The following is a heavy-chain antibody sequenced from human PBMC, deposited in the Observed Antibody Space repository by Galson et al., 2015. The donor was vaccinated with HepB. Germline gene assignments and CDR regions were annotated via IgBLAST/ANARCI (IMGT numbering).Heavy chain of an antibody. Sequence: SVKVSCKASRYTFISYYTHWVRQAPGQGLEWMGIINPSGGGTTYAQRFHGRVTMTRDTSTSTVYMELSSLRSEDTAVYYCARVGADYGYFDYWGQGTLVTASS. CDR3: ARVGADYGYFDY. V-gene: IGHV1-46*01. CDR2: INPSGGGT. J-gene: IGHJ4*02. CDR1: RYTFISYY. D-gene: IGHD4-17*01.